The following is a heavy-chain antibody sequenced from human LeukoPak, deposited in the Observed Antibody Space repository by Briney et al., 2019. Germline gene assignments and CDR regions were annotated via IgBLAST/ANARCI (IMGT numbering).Heavy chain of an antibody. CDR1: GGSMSSYY. Sequence: SETLSLTCTVSGGSMSSYYWSWIRQPPGKGLEWIGYIYYSGSTKSNPSLKSRVTISVDTSKNQFSLKLSSVTAADTAVYYCARDLLDYYDSSTFAFDIWGQGKMVTVSS. D-gene: IGHD3-22*01. J-gene: IGHJ3*02. V-gene: IGHV4-59*12. CDR3: ARDLLDYYDSSTFAFDI. CDR2: IYYSGST.